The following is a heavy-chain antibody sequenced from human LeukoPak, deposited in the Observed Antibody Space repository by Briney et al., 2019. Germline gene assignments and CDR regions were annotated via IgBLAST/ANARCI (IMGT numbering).Heavy chain of an antibody. CDR1: GGSISSYY. CDR3: ARARVGLVFRGSSYYYYYMDV. Sequence: PSETLSLTCTVSGGSISSYYWSWLRQPPGKGLEWIGYIYTSGCTNYNPALNSRVTISVDTSKNQFSLKLSSVTAADTAVYYCARARVGLVFRGSSYYYYYMDVWGKGTTVTVSS. D-gene: IGHD1-26*01. V-gene: IGHV4-4*09. J-gene: IGHJ6*03. CDR2: IYTSGCT.